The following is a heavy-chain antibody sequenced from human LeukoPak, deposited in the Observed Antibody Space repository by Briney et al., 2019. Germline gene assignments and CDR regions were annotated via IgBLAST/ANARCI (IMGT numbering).Heavy chain of an antibody. D-gene: IGHD1-26*01. V-gene: IGHV4-59*01. CDR2: IYYSGST. CDR1: GGSISSYY. J-gene: IGHJ6*02. Sequence: SETLSLTCTVSGGSISSYYWNWIRQPPGKGLEWIGFIYYSGSTNYNPSHKSRVTMSVDTSKNQFSLKVNSVTAADTAVYYCAGNSWEAGMEVWGQGTTVTVSS. CDR3: AGNSWEAGMEV.